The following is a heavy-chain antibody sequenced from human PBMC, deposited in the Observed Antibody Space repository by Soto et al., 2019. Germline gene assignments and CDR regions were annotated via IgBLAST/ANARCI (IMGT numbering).Heavy chain of an antibody. D-gene: IGHD3-16*01. V-gene: IGHV3-23*01. Sequence: GGSLRLSCVASGFPFSNYAMSWVRQTPGKGLEWVSGISGSGGRTYYADSVKGRFTISRDNSNNTLSLQMHILRVEDTAVYFCAKGGYYSLFDIWGQGTMVTVSS. CDR2: ISGSGGRT. CDR3: AKGGYYSLFDI. J-gene: IGHJ3*02. CDR1: GFPFSNYA.